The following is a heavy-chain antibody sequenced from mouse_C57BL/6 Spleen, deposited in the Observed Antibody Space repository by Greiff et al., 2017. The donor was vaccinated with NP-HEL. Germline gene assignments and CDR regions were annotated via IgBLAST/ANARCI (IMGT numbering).Heavy chain of an antibody. CDR1: GYTFTSYW. V-gene: IGHV1-69*01. Sequence: QVQLQQPGAELVMPGASVKLSCKASGYTFTSYWMHWVKQRPGQGLEWIGELDPSDGYTNYHHKFQGKSTLTVDKSSSTAYMQLSSLTSEDSAVYDCARVLITTVVEDYFDYWGQGTTLTVSS. CDR2: LDPSDGYT. J-gene: IGHJ2*01. D-gene: IGHD1-1*01. CDR3: ARVLITTVVEDYFDY.